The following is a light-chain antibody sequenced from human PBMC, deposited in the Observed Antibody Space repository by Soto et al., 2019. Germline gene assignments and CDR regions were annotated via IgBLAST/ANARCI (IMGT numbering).Light chain of an antibody. CDR2: WAS. CDR3: HHYYSTPFT. V-gene: IGKV4-1*01. J-gene: IGKJ3*01. Sequence: DIVMTQSPDSLAVSLGERATINCKSSQTVLYSSNNKNYLAWYQQKPGQPPKLLFYWASARESGVPDRFSGSGSGTDFTLTISSLQAEDVAVYYCHHYYSTPFTFGPGTKVDIK. CDR1: QTVLYSSNNKNY.